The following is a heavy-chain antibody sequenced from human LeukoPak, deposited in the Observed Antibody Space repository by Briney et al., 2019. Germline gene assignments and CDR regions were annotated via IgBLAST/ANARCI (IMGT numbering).Heavy chain of an antibody. CDR3: ARDPHNSGSGRYFEF. CDR2: FYSGGTI. V-gene: IGHV3-66*01. J-gene: IGHJ4*02. Sequence: PGGSLRLSCAASGFSVSNNYMSWIRQAPGKGLEWVAVFYSGGTIVYADSVRGRFIISRDVSKNTLYLQMNSLRAEDSAVYYCARDPHNSGSGRYFEFWGRGSLVTVSS. CDR1: GFSVSNNY. D-gene: IGHD3-10*01.